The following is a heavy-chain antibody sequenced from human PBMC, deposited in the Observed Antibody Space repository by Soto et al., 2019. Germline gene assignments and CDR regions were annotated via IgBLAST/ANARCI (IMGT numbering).Heavy chain of an antibody. D-gene: IGHD2-15*01. CDR3: ARDGRAATDLDY. CDR1: GFTFSSYS. V-gene: IGHV3-21*01. Sequence: GGSLRLSCAASGFTFSSYSMNWVRQAPGKGLEWVSSISSSSSYIYYADSVKGRFTISRDNAKNSLYLQMNSLRAEDTAVYYCARDGRAATDLDYWGQGTLVTVSS. J-gene: IGHJ4*02. CDR2: ISSSSSYI.